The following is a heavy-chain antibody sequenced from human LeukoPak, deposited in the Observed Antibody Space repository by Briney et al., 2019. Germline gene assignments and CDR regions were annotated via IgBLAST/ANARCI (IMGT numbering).Heavy chain of an antibody. J-gene: IGHJ4*02. V-gene: IGHV3-21*01. CDR1: GFTFSSYS. Sequence: PGGSLRLSCAASGFTFSSYSMNWVRQAPGKGREWVSTISSSSSYIYYADSVKGRFTISRDNAKNSLYLQMNSLRAEDTAVYYCARSIPSTVGEPYYFDYWGQGTLVTVSS. D-gene: IGHD1-26*01. CDR3: ARSIPSTVGEPYYFDY. CDR2: ISSSSSYI.